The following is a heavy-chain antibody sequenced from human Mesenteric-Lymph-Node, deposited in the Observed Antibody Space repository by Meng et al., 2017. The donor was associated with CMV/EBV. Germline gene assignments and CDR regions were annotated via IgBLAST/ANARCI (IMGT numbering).Heavy chain of an antibody. CDR3: ARLGTTVFDY. Sequence: SETLSLTCTVSGGSISSTSYYWGWIRQPPGRGLEWIGNIFYSGSTYYNPSLKSRVTVSVDTSKNQFSLKVYSVTAADTAVYYCARLGTTVFDYWGQGMLVTVSS. CDR1: GGSISSTSYY. D-gene: IGHD1-1*01. V-gene: IGHV4-39*01. J-gene: IGHJ4*02. CDR2: IFYSGST.